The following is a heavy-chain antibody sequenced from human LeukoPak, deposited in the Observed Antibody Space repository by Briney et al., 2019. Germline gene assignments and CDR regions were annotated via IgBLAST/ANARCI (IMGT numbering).Heavy chain of an antibody. CDR2: INHSGST. J-gene: IGHJ4*02. D-gene: IGHD6-6*01. CDR3: PRELSSSFIY. Sequence: SETLSLTCAVYGGSFSGYYWSWIRQPPGKGLEWIGEINHSGSTNYNPSLKSRVTISVDTSKNQFSLKLSSVTAADTAVYYCPRELSSSFIYWGQGTLVTVSS. V-gene: IGHV4-34*01. CDR1: GGSFSGYY.